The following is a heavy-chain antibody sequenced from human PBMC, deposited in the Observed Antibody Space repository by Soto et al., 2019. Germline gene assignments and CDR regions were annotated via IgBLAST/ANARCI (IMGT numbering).Heavy chain of an antibody. D-gene: IGHD5-18*01. CDR3: ARALRGYSYGYVD. CDR1: GGTFTNYV. Sequence: QVQLVQSGAEVKKPGSSVKVSCKASGGTFTNYVINWVRQAPGQGLEWMGGIIPIFGRADYAQKFQGRVTITADESTRTAYMELSILTSEDTAVYYCARALRGYSYGYVDWGQGTLVTVSP. CDR2: IIPIFGRA. J-gene: IGHJ4*02. V-gene: IGHV1-69*01.